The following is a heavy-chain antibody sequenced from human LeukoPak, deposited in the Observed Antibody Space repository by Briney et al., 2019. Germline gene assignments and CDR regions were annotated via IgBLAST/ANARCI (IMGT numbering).Heavy chain of an antibody. CDR2: INAGNGNT. CDR3: ARGRQLAYFDC. CDR1: GYTFTTYA. Sequence: GASVRVSCKASGYTFTTYAMHWVRQAPGQRLKWMGWINAGNGNTKYSQDFQDRVTFTRDTSASTAYMELSSLRSDDVAVYYCARGRQLAYFDCWGQGTLVTVSS. V-gene: IGHV1-3*03. D-gene: IGHD6-6*01. J-gene: IGHJ4*02.